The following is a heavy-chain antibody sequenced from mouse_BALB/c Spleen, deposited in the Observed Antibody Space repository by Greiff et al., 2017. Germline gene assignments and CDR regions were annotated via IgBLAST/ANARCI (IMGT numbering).Heavy chain of an antibody. V-gene: IGHV1-19*01. Sequence: EVKLVESGPELVKPGASVKMSCKASGYTFTDYYMDWVKQSHGESFEWIGRVNPYNGGTSYNQKFKGKATLTVDKSSSTAYMELNSLTSEDSAVYYCAPDGYYGWFAYWGQGTLVTVSA. CDR2: VNPYNGGT. J-gene: IGHJ3*01. CDR3: APDGYYGWFAY. D-gene: IGHD2-3*01. CDR1: GYTFTDYY.